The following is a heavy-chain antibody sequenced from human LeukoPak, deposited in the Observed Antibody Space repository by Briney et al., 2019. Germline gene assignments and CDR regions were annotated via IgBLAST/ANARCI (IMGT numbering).Heavy chain of an antibody. CDR3: ARSTHYDYVWGSYRYGFFWFDP. V-gene: IGHV4-59*01. D-gene: IGHD3-16*02. CDR1: GGSISSYY. Sequence: SETLSLTCTASGGSISSYYWSWIRQPPGKGPEWIGYIYNSGSTNDSPSLKCRVTISVDTSMNQFSLKLSSVTGADSAVYYCARSTHYDYVWGSYRYGFFWFDPWGQGTLVTVSS. CDR2: IYNSGST. J-gene: IGHJ5*02.